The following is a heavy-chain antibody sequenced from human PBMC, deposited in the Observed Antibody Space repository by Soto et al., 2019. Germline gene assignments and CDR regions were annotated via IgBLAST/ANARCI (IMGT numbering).Heavy chain of an antibody. V-gene: IGHV4-4*02. D-gene: IGHD6-19*01. CDR1: GDSVSSPYY. CDR3: ARSAGWYAIHA. J-gene: IGHJ5*02. CDR2: VFHTGTT. Sequence: QVQLQESGPGLVKPSGTLSLTCAVSGDSVSSPYYWCWVRQSPGKGLEWIGEVFHTGTTSYNPSLRSRVTISMYNSINQFSRDLSSVTAEDTAVYYCARSAGWYAIHAWGPGTLVIVSS.